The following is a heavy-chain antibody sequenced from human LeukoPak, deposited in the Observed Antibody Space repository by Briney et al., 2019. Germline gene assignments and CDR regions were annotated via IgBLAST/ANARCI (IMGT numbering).Heavy chain of an antibody. V-gene: IGHV1-46*01. CDR3: ARVPHDIVVVVAAIGYDYGMDV. CDR2: INPSGGST. D-gene: IGHD2-15*01. CDR1: GYTFTSYY. J-gene: IGHJ6*02. Sequence: ASVKVSCKASGYTFTSYYMHWVRQAPGQGLEWMGIINPSGGSTSYAQKFQGRVTMTRDTSTSTVYMELSSLRSEDTAVYYCARVPHDIVVVVAAIGYDYGMDVWGQGTTVTVSS.